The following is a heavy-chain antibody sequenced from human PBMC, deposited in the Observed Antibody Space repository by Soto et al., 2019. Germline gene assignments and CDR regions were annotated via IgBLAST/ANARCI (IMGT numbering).Heavy chain of an antibody. CDR2: IKQDGSEK. Sequence: GGSLRLSCAASGFTFSSYWMSWVRQAPGKGLEWVANIKQDGSEKYYEDSVKGRFTISRDNAKKSLYLQMNSLRAEDTAVYCCARQRIAVADDAFDIWGQGTMVTVSS. D-gene: IGHD6-19*01. J-gene: IGHJ3*02. V-gene: IGHV3-7*01. CDR3: ARQRIAVADDAFDI. CDR1: GFTFSSYW.